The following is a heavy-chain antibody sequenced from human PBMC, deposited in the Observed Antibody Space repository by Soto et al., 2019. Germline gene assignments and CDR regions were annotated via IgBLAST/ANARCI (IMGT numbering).Heavy chain of an antibody. V-gene: IGHV3-30*18. J-gene: IGHJ4*02. CDR3: AKGLWRRDFTVRTGY. CDR2: ISYDGSNK. Sequence: QVQLVESGGGVVQPGRSLRLSCAASGFTFSSYGMHWVRQAPGKGLEWVAVISYDGSNKYYADSVKGRFTISRDNSKNTLYLQMNSLRAEDTAVYYCAKGLWRRDFTVRTGYWGQGTLVTVSS. D-gene: IGHD4-17*01. CDR1: GFTFSSYG.